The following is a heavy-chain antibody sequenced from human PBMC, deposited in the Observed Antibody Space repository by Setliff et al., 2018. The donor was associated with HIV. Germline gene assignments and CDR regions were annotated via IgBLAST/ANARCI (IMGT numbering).Heavy chain of an antibody. CDR2: IGKAGTK. Sequence: PGGSLRLSCAASGFSFSNYHMHWVRQAPGRGLEWVSFIGKAGTKYYTDSVKGRFTISRDNAKNSLYLQMNSLRAEDTAVYYCARDCRVGWVFTYGMDVWGQGTLVTVSS. D-gene: IGHD6-13*01. V-gene: IGHV3-48*01. J-gene: IGHJ6*02. CDR3: ARDCRVGWVFTYGMDV. CDR1: GFSFSNYH.